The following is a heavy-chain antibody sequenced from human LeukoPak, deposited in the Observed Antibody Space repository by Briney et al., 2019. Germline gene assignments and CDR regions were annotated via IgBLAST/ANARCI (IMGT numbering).Heavy chain of an antibody. CDR2: INHSGST. CDR3: ARGKRSSSWLDAFDI. Sequence: SETLSLTCAVYGGSFSGYYWSWIRQPPGKGLEWIGEINHSGSTNYNPSLKGRVTISVDTSKNQFSLKLSSVTAADTAVYYCARGKRSSSWLDAFDIWGQGTMVTVSS. V-gene: IGHV4-34*01. CDR1: GGSFSGYY. J-gene: IGHJ3*02. D-gene: IGHD6-13*01.